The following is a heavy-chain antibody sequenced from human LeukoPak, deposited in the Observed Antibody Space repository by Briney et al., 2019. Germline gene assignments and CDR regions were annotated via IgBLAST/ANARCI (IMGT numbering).Heavy chain of an antibody. CDR1: GGTFSSYA. V-gene: IGHV1-69*13. J-gene: IGHJ3*02. CDR3: ARGLEYYGSSGYGVDI. D-gene: IGHD3-22*01. CDR2: TIPIFGTA. Sequence: SVKVSCKASGGTFSSYAISWVRQAPGQGLEWMGGTIPIFGTANYAQKFQGRVTITADESTSTAYMELSSLRSEDTAVYYCARGLEYYGSSGYGVDIWGQGTMVTVSS.